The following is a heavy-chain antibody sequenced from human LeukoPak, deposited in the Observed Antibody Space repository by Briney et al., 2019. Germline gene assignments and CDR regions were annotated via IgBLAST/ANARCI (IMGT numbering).Heavy chain of an antibody. CDR1: GFAFSTYW. Sequence: GGSLRLSCAASGFAFSTYWMNWGRQAPGKGLEWVGNIKQDGSEKYYVDSVKGRFTISRDNAKNSLYLQMNSLRGEDTAVYYCARIVPKGYPSPYHFDYWGQGTLVTVSS. D-gene: IGHD5-18*01. J-gene: IGHJ4*02. CDR3: ARIVPKGYPSPYHFDY. CDR2: IKQDGSEK. V-gene: IGHV3-7*01.